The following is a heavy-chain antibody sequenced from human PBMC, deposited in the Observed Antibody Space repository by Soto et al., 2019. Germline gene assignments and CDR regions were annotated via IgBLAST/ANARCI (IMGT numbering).Heavy chain of an antibody. Sequence: PSETLSLTCTVSGGSISSYYWSWVRQPPGKGLEWIGYMYFRGSTNYNPSLKSRVTISVDTSKNQFSLKLSSVTAADTAVYYCASHNYGSGSYTIDYWGQGTLVTVSS. J-gene: IGHJ4*02. CDR1: GGSISSYY. V-gene: IGHV4-59*01. CDR3: ASHNYGSGSYTIDY. D-gene: IGHD3-10*01. CDR2: MYFRGST.